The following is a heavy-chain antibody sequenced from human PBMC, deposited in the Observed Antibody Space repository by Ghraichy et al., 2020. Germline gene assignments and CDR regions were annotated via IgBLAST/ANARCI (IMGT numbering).Heavy chain of an antibody. J-gene: IGHJ2*01. CDR3: ARLRSLLWFGESDGYFDL. CDR1: GGSISSYY. D-gene: IGHD3-10*01. CDR2: IYYSGST. V-gene: IGHV4-59*08. Sequence: SETLSLTCTVSGGSISSYYWSWIRQPPGKGLEWIGYIYYSGSTNYNPSLKSRVTISVDTSKNQFSLKLSSVTAADTAVYYCARLRSLLWFGESDGYFDLWGRGTLVTVSS.